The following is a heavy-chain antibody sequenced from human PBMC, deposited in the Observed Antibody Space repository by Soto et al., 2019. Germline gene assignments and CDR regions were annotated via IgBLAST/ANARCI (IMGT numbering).Heavy chain of an antibody. J-gene: IGHJ2*01. V-gene: IGHV3-13*04. CDR1: GFTFSSYD. D-gene: IGHD7-27*01. CDR2: IGTAGDT. Sequence: EVQLVESGGGLVQPGGSLRLSCAASGFTFSSYDMHWVRQATGKGLEWVSAIGTAGDTYYPGSVKGRFTISREDAKNSLYLQLNSLRAGDTAVYYCARGELGLVMSYWYFDLWGRGTLVTVSS. CDR3: ARGELGLVMSYWYFDL.